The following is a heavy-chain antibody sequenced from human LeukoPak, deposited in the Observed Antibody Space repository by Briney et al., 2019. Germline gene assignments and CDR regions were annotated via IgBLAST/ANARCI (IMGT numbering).Heavy chain of an antibody. D-gene: IGHD4-17*01. V-gene: IGHV1-46*01. CDR3: ARNPVTTKYFDY. CDR2: INPSGGST. CDR1: GYTFTSYY. J-gene: IGHJ4*02. Sequence: ASVKVSCKASGYTFTSYYMHWVRQAPAQGLEWMGIINPSGGSTRYAQKFQGRVTMTRDTSTSTVYMELSSLRSEDTAVYYCARNPVTTKYFDYWGQGTLVTVSS.